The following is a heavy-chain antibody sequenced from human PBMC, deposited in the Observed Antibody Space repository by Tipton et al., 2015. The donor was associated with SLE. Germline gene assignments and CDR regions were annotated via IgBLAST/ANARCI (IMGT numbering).Heavy chain of an antibody. CDR3: ARGIMGDHDY. CDR1: GGSISTYY. V-gene: IGHV4-4*07. D-gene: IGHD3-16*01. Sequence: TLSLTCTVSGGSISTYYWTWIRQPAGGGLEWIGRIYTFGSTTYNPSLRSRVTISLDASKNQFSLKLTSVTAADTAVYYCARGIMGDHDYWGQGTLVTVSS. J-gene: IGHJ4*02. CDR2: IYTFGST.